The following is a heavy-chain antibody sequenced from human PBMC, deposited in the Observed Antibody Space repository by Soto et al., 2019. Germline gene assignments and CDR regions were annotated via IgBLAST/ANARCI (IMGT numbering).Heavy chain of an antibody. D-gene: IGHD4-4*01. V-gene: IGHV1-69*02. CDR1: GGTFSSYT. J-gene: IGHJ5*02. CDR3: ARGPTVTNNWFDP. Sequence: SVKVSCKASGGTFSSYTISWVRQAPGQGLEWMGRIIPILGIANYAQKFQGRVTITADKSTSTAYMELSSLRSEDTAVYYCARGPTVTNNWFDPWGQGTLVTVSS. CDR2: IIPILGIA.